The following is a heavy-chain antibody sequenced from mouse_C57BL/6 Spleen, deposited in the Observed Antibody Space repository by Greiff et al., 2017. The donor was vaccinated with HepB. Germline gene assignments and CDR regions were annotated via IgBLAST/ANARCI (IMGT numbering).Heavy chain of an antibody. CDR2: FYSGSGSI. J-gene: IGHJ3*01. CDR1: GYTFTEYT. V-gene: IGHV1-62-2*01. Sequence: VQLQQSGAELVKPGASVKLSCKASGYTFTEYTILWVTQWSGQGLEWLGWFYSGSGSIKYNEKFKYKATLTADKSSSTVYMELSSLTTEDSAVYFGARHEEGLTGGFAYRGQGTLVTVSA. D-gene: IGHD4-1*01. CDR3: ARHEEGLTGGFAY.